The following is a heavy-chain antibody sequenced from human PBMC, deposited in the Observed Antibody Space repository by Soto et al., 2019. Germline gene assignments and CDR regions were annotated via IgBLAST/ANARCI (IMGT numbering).Heavy chain of an antibody. CDR3: ASVVGATRTGAFDI. CDR2: IIPIFGTA. J-gene: IGHJ3*02. D-gene: IGHD1-26*01. V-gene: IGHV1-69*13. Sequence: ASVKVACKASGGTFSSYAISWVRQAPGQGLEWMGGIIPIFGTANYAQKFQGRVTITADESTSTAYMELSSLRSEDTAVYYCASVVGATRTGAFDIWGQGTMVTVSS. CDR1: GGTFSSYA.